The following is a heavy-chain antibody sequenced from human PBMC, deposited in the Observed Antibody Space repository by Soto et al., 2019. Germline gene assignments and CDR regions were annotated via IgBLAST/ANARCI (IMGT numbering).Heavy chain of an antibody. CDR1: GGSFSGYY. CDR3: ARLRNYYGMDV. J-gene: IGHJ6*02. D-gene: IGHD3-3*01. V-gene: IGHV4-34*01. CDR2: INHSGST. Sequence: SETLSLTCAVYGGSFSGYYWSWIRQPPGKGLEWIGEINHSGSTNYNPSLKSRVTISVDTSKNQFSLKLSSVTAADTAVYYCARLRNYYGMDVWGQGTTVTVS.